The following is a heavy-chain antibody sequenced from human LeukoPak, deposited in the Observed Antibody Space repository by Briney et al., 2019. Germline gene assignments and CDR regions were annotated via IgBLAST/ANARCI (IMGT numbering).Heavy chain of an antibody. CDR3: AGLAAAAFDP. Sequence: GGSLRLSCAGSGFTFSSYNMNWVRQAPGKGLEWVSYISSSSSTKYYADSVKGRFTISRDNAKNSLYLQMNSLRAEDTAVYYCAGLAAAAFDPWGQGTLVTVSS. CDR1: GFTFSSYN. CDR2: ISSSSSTK. V-gene: IGHV3-48*04. J-gene: IGHJ5*02. D-gene: IGHD6-13*01.